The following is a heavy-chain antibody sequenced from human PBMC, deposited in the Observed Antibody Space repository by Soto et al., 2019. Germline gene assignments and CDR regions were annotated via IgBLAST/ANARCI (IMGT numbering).Heavy chain of an antibody. CDR1: GFTFSSYA. CDR3: ARPLWRDDYNWGYFDL. V-gene: IGHV3-30-3*01. Sequence: QVQLVESGGGVVQPGRSLRLSCAASGFTFSSYAMHWVRQAPGKGLEWVAVISYDGSNKYYADSVKGRFTISRDNSTNTLYLQMNGLRTEDTAVYYCARPLWRDDYNWGYFDLWGRGTLVTVSS. D-gene: IGHD4-4*01. CDR2: ISYDGSNK. J-gene: IGHJ2*01.